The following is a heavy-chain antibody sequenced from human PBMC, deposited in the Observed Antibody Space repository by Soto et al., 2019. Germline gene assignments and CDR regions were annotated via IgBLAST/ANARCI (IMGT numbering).Heavy chain of an antibody. CDR1: GGTFSSYA. J-gene: IGHJ4*02. CDR3: AKEGASGSHIGY. V-gene: IGHV1-69*01. D-gene: IGHD3-22*01. CDR2: IIPIFGTA. Sequence: QVQLVQSGAEVKKPGSSVKVSCKASGGTFSSYAISWVRQAPGQGLEWMGGIIPIFGTANYAQKFQGRVTITAGESTSPAYMEASSLRSGDPAVYFWAKEGASGSHIGYWGQGTLVTVSS.